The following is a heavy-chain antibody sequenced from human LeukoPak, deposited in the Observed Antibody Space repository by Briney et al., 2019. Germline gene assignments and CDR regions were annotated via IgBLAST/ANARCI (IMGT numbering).Heavy chain of an antibody. D-gene: IGHD3-3*01. CDR3: ARLDDFWSGYYTDIRKYYFDY. J-gene: IGHJ4*02. CDR2: IYPGDSDT. V-gene: IGHV5-51*01. Sequence: GESLKISCEGSGYRFTSSWIGWVRQMPGKGLEWMGIIYPGDSDTRYSPSFQGQVTISADKSISTAYLQWSSLKASDTAMYYCARLDDFWSGYYTDIRKYYFDYWGQGTLVTVSS. CDR1: GYRFTSSW.